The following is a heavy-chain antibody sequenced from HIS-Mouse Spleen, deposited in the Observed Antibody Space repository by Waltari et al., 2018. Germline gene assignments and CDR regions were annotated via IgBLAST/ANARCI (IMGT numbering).Heavy chain of an antibody. CDR3: ARSPYYDFWSGYSDNWFDP. J-gene: IGHJ5*02. CDR2: IYYSGST. Sequence: QVQLQESGPGLVKPSQTLSLTCTFSAGSISSGGYFWTWSVSHPAKGLGWIGYIYYSGSTYYNPSLKSRVTISVDTSKNQFSLKLSSVTAADTAVYYCARSPYYDFWSGYSDNWFDPWGQGTLVTVSS. CDR1: AGSISSGGYF. D-gene: IGHD3-3*01. V-gene: IGHV4-31*03.